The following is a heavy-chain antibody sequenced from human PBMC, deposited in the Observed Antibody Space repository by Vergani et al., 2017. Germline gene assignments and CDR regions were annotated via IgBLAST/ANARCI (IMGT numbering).Heavy chain of an antibody. CDR3: ARLRGTMVRGVKDAFDI. CDR1: GGSISSSSYY. D-gene: IGHD3-10*01. V-gene: IGHV4-39*01. J-gene: IGHJ3*02. Sequence: QVQLQESGPGLVKPSETLSLTCTVSGGSISSSSYYWGWIRQPPGKGLEWIGSIYYSGSTYYNPSLKSRVTISVDTSKNQFSLKLSSVTAADTAVYYCARLRGTMVRGVKDAFDIWGQGTMVTVSS. CDR2: IYYSGST.